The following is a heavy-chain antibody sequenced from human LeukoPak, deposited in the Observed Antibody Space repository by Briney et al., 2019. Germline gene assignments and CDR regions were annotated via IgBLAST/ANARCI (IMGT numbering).Heavy chain of an antibody. V-gene: IGHV4-34*01. CDR1: GGSFSGYY. Sequence: KASETLSLTCAVYGGSFSGYYWSWIRQPPGKGLEWIGEINHSGSTNYNPSLKSRVTISVDTSKNQFSLKLSSVTAADTAVYYCASHSSGYYYEDYWGQGTLVTVSS. CDR2: INHSGST. J-gene: IGHJ4*02. D-gene: IGHD3-22*01. CDR3: ASHSSGYYYEDY.